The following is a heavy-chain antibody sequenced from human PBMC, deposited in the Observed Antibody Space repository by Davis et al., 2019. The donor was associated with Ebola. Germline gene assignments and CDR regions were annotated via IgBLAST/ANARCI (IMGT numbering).Heavy chain of an antibody. V-gene: IGHV1-18*04. CDR3: ARFGSQHYWYFDL. CDR1: GYTFTGYY. Sequence: ASVKVSCKASGYTFTGYYMHWVRQAPGQGLEWMGWISAYNGNTNYAQKLQGRVTMTTDTSTSTAYMELRSLRSDDTAVYYCARFGSQHYWYFDLWGRGTLVTVSS. D-gene: IGHD1-14*01. J-gene: IGHJ2*01. CDR2: ISAYNGNT.